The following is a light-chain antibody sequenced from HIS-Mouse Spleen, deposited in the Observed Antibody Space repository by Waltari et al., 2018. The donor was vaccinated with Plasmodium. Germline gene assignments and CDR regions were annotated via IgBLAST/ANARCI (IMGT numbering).Light chain of an antibody. V-gene: IGLV3-10*01. CDR3: YSTDSSGNHRV. CDR1: AFPNKY. J-gene: IGLJ3*02. CDR2: EDS. Sequence: SYDLTQPPSVSVSPGQTARITCSGDAFPNKYAYWYQQKSGQAPVLVIYEDSKRPSGIPERFSGSSSGTMATLTISGAQVEDEADYYCYSTDSSGNHRVFGGGTKLTVL.